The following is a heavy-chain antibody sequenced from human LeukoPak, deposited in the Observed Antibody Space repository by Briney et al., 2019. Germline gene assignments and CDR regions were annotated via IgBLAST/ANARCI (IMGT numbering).Heavy chain of an antibody. CDR2: IKPTKTDGGAP. D-gene: IGHD5-18*01. V-gene: IGHV3-15*01. CDR1: GGSFSGYY. Sequence: ETLSLTCAVYGGSFSGYYWGWIRQPPGKGLEWVGRIKPTKTDGGAPFYATAVEGRITISRDDSRDMMYLQMNSLKTDDTGLYYCAREGSLYGYHSFDSWGQGTLVTVSS. J-gene: IGHJ4*02. CDR3: AREGSLYGYHSFDS.